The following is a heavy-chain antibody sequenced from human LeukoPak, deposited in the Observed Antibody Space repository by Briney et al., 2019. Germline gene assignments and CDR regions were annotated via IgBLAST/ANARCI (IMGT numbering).Heavy chain of an antibody. CDR1: GFTFSNYV. V-gene: IGHV3-30*04. J-gene: IGHJ4*02. D-gene: IGHD2-15*01. CDR2: ISYDAKYK. CDR3: ARGRVVPATRLDY. Sequence: GRSLRLSCAASGFTFSNYVMHWVRQAPGKGLEWVAVISYDAKYKYYADSLKGRVTISRDNSNNTLYLQMNSLGSEDTAVYYCARGRVVPATRLDYWGQGTLVTVSS.